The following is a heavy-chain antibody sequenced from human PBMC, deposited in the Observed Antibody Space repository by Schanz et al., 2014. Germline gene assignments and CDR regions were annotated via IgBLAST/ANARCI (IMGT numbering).Heavy chain of an antibody. D-gene: IGHD2-21*01. CDR1: RSTFSSYT. CDR3: ARDRLECGAECYSVEVFEI. CDR2: IIPILGIA. J-gene: IGHJ4*02. V-gene: IGHV1-69*08. Sequence: QVQLVQSGAEVKKPGSSVKVSCKASRSTFSSYTISWVRQAPGQGLEWMGRIIPILGIANYAQNFQGRVTITADKSTSTAYMELTSLRSEDTAVYYCARDRLECGAECYSVEVFEIWGQGTLVTVSS.